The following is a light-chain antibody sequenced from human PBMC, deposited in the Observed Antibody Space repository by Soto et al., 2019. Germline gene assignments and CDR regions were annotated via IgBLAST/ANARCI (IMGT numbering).Light chain of an antibody. V-gene: IGKV1-33*01. CDR2: DAS. Sequence: DIQMTQSPSSLSASVGDRVTITCQASQDISNYLNWYQKKPGKAPKLLIYDASNLETGVPSRFSGSGSGTDFTFTISSLQAEDIATYYCQQYDNLPTFGGGTKVEIK. CDR3: QQYDNLPT. CDR1: QDISNY. J-gene: IGKJ4*01.